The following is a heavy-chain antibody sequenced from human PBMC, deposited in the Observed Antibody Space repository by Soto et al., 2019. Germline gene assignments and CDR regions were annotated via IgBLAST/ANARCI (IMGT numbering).Heavy chain of an antibody. V-gene: IGHV4-59*01. CDR1: DGCIGNFY. CDR2: ISSSGDT. Sequence: SATLSLSCTVSDGCIGNFYWSWIRRPPGKGLEWIGYISSSGDTNYSPSRKSRGSISVDTSKNQFSLNLNSVTAADTAVYYCARAPIVHPRAHLDSCGQRTPVTVAS. J-gene: IGHJ4*02. CDR3: ARAPIVHPRAHLDS. D-gene: IGHD6-6*01.